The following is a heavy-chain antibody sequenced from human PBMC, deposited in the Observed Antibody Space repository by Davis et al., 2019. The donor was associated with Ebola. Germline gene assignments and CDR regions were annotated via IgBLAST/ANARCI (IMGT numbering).Heavy chain of an antibody. V-gene: IGHV3-11*06. CDR1: GFTFSDYY. D-gene: IGHD3-3*01. CDR2: ISSSSSYT. J-gene: IGHJ4*02. CDR3: ARVDFWSAFDY. Sequence: GGSLRLSCAASGFTFSDYYMCWIRQAPGKGLEWVSYISSSSSYTNYADSVKGRFTISRDNAKNSLYLQMNSLRAEDTAVYYCARVDFWSAFDYWGQGTLVTVSS.